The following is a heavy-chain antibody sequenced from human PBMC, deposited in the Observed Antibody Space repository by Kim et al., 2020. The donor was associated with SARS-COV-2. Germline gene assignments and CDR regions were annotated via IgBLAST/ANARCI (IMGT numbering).Heavy chain of an antibody. CDR1: GGIFSSFA. J-gene: IGHJ4*02. V-gene: IGHV1-69*06. CDR3: ARSYFPSGGAQYYFEY. D-gene: IGHD1-26*01. CDR2: IIPMFGTT. Sequence: SVKVSCKASGGIFSSFAFSWVRQAPGLGLEWMAGIIPMFGTTNYAQQFQGRVTITADKATSTAYMELSSLTSEDTAVYYCARSYFPSGGAQYYFEYWGQ.